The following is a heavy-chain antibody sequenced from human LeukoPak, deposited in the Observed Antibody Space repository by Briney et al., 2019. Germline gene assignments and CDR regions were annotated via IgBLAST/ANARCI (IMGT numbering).Heavy chain of an antibody. Sequence: GGSLRLSCAASGFTFSTYSMNWVRQAPGKGLGWVSCISSSSNYIYYADSVKGRFTISRDNAKNSLYLQMNSLRAEDTAVYYCARASGDYLVDYWGQGTLVTVSS. J-gene: IGHJ4*02. V-gene: IGHV3-21*01. CDR2: ISSSSNYI. CDR1: GFTFSTYS. D-gene: IGHD4-17*01. CDR3: ARASGDYLVDY.